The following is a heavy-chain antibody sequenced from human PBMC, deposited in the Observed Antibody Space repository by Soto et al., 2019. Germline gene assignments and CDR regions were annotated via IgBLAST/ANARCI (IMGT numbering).Heavy chain of an antibody. V-gene: IGHV3-53*01. CDR3: AREATGLYRWYDP. CDR1: GFTVNSNY. J-gene: IGHJ5*02. CDR2: IYRGKTT. Sequence: EVRLAESGGGLIQPGGSLRLSCAASGFTVNSNYVTWVRQAPGKGLEWVSVIYRGKTTYYAASVMGRFIISTDDSKNTVYLQMNSLKVEDTAVYYCAREATGLYRWYDPWGRGVMVVVSS. D-gene: IGHD3-10*01.